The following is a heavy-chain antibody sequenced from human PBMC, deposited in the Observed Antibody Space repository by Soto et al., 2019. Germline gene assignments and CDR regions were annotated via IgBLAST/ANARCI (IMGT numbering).Heavy chain of an antibody. D-gene: IGHD5-12*01. Sequence: SETLSLTCAVSSGSISSSNWWSWVRQPPGKGLEWIGEIYHSGSTNYNPSLKSRVTISVDKSKNQFSLKLSSVTAADTAVYYCARDNSGYDQHYFDYWGQGTLVTVSS. CDR2: IYHSGST. J-gene: IGHJ4*02. CDR1: SGSISSSNW. V-gene: IGHV4-4*02. CDR3: ARDNSGYDQHYFDY.